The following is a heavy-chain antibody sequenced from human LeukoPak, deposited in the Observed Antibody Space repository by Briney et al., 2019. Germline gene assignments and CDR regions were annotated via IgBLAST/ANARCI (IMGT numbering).Heavy chain of an antibody. V-gene: IGHV4-31*03. Sequence: SQTLSLTCTVSGGSISSGGYYWSWIRQHPGKGLEWIGYIYYSGSTYYNPSLRSRVTISVDRSKNHFSLNLSSVTAADTGVYYCARGLRTYNSGWYTGDYWGQGTLVTVSS. CDR1: GGSISSGGYY. J-gene: IGHJ4*02. CDR3: ARGLRTYNSGWYTGDY. CDR2: IYYSGST. D-gene: IGHD6-19*01.